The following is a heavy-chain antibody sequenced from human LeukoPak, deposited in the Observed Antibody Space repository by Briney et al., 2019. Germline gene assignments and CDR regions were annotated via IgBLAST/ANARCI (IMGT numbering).Heavy chain of an antibody. V-gene: IGHV3-11*04. Sequence: KTGGSLRLSCAASGFTFSDYYMSWFRQAPGKGLEWVSYISSSGSTIYYADSVKGRFTISRDNAKNSLYLQMNSLRAEDTAVYYCASLQDAAMVGRGDAFDIWGQGTMVTVSS. CDR2: ISSSGSTI. CDR1: GFTFSDYY. CDR3: ASLQDAAMVGRGDAFDI. J-gene: IGHJ3*02. D-gene: IGHD5-18*01.